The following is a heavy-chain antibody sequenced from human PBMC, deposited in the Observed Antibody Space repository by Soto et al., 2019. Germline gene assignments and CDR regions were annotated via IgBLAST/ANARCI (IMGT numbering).Heavy chain of an antibody. D-gene: IGHD1-1*01. V-gene: IGHV4-59*08. CDR2: MHDSGSS. CDR3: ARRYGYSFDY. J-gene: IGHJ4*02. CDR1: GGSISSDY. Sequence: TSETLSLTCTVSGGSISSDYWSWIRQPPGKGLEWIAFMHDSGSSNYNPSLKSRVTISVDTSKNQFSLKLSSVTAADTAVYYCARRYGYSFDYWGQGTLVTVSS.